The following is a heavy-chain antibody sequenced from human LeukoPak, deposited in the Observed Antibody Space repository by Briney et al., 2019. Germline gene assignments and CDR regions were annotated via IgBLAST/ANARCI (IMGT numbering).Heavy chain of an antibody. CDR2: IYYSGST. CDR1: GGSISSGGYY. V-gene: IGHV4-31*03. CDR3: AKHSSSYYFDY. D-gene: IGHD3-22*01. Sequence: SETLSLTCTVSGGSISSGGYYWSWIRQHPGKGLEWIGYIYYSGSTYYNPSLKSRVTISVDTSKNQFSLKLSSVTAADTAVYYCAKHSSSYYFDYWGQGTLVTVSS. J-gene: IGHJ4*02.